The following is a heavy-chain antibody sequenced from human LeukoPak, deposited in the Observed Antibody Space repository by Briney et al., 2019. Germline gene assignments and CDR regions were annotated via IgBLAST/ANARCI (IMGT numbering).Heavy chain of an antibody. J-gene: IGHJ5*02. CDR3: ARDFEQQLVHWFDP. V-gene: IGHV4-38-2*02. CDR2: IYQSGST. Sequence: SETLSLTCTVSGYSISSGYYWGWIRQPPGKGLEWIGSIYQSGSTYYNPSLKSRVTISVDTSKNQFSLKLSSVTAADTAVYYCARDFEQQLVHWFDPWGQGTLVTVSS. CDR1: GYSISSGYY. D-gene: IGHD6-13*01.